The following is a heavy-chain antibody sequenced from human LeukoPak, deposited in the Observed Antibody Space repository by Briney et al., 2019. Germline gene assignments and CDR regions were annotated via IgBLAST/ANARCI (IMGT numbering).Heavy chain of an antibody. V-gene: IGHV4-4*07. CDR3: ATGTVGTSAHVY. D-gene: IGHD1-26*01. J-gene: IGHJ4*02. Sequence: SETLSLTCIVSAGSINSYYWSWIRRPAGKGLEWIGRIYTSGSTNYNPSLKSRVTISIDKSRNQFSLKLNSVTAADTAVYCCATGTVGTSAHVYCGQGTLVTVSS. CDR2: IYTSGST. CDR1: AGSINSYY.